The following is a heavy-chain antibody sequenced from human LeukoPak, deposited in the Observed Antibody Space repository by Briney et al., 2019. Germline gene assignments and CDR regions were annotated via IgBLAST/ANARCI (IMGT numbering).Heavy chain of an antibody. CDR3: ANEIRPNDY. Sequence: GGSLRLSCTASGFAFSNHAMSWVRQAPGRGLEWVSSISISGGTTYYADSVKGRFTISRENSKSTLYLQMNSLRADDTAVYYCANEIRPNDYWGQGTLVTVSS. D-gene: IGHD4-17*01. J-gene: IGHJ4*02. V-gene: IGHV3-23*01. CDR1: GFAFSNHA. CDR2: ISISGGTT.